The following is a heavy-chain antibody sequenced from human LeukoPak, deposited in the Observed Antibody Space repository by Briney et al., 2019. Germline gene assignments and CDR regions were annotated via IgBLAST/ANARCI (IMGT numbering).Heavy chain of an antibody. CDR2: ISSSGSTI. D-gene: IGHD3-22*01. V-gene: IGHV3-48*03. CDR1: GFTFSSYE. CDR3: ARAEFYYDRSGYYPRYYNYYYMDV. Sequence: GGSLRLSCAASGFTFSSYEMNWVRQAPGKGLEWVSYISSSGSTIYYADSVKGRFTISRDNAKNSLYLQMNSLRAEDTAVFYCARAEFYYDRSGYYPRYYNYYYMDVWGKGTTVTVSS. J-gene: IGHJ6*03.